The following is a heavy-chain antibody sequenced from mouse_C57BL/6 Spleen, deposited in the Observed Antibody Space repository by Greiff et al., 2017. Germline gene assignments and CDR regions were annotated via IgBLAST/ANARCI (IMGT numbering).Heavy chain of an antibody. CDR3: AREGYDGRGYFDV. Sequence: ESGPGLVKPSQSLSLTCSVTGYSITSGYYWNWIRQFPGNKLEWMGYISYDGSNNYNPSLKNRISITRDTSKNQFFLKLNSVTTEDTATYYCAREGYDGRGYFDVWGTGTTVTVSS. J-gene: IGHJ1*03. V-gene: IGHV3-6*01. CDR2: ISYDGSN. CDR1: GYSITSGYY. D-gene: IGHD2-3*01.